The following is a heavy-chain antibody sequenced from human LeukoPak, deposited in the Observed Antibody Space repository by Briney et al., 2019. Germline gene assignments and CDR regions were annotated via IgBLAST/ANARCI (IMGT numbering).Heavy chain of an antibody. CDR2: ISWNSGSI. CDR1: GFTFDDYA. J-gene: IGHJ4*02. V-gene: IGHV3-9*01. CDR3: AKGNDILTGPDY. Sequence: GGSLRLSCAASGFTFDDYAMHWVRQAPGKGLEWVSGISWNSGSIGYADSVKGRFTISRDNAKNSLYLQMNSLRAEDTALYYCAKGNDILTGPDYWGQGTLVTVSS. D-gene: IGHD3-9*01.